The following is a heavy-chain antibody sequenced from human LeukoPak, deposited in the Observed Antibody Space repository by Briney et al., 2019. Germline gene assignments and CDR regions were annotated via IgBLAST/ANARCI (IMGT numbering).Heavy chain of an antibody. CDR1: GGSFSGHY. Sequence: SETLSLTCAVYGGSFSGHYWSWIRQPPGKGLEWIGEINHSGSTNYNPSLKSRVTISVDTSKNQFSLKLSSVTAADTAVYYCARVGAYSSSFSAFDYWGQGTLVTVSS. V-gene: IGHV4-34*01. CDR3: ARVGAYSSSFSAFDY. J-gene: IGHJ4*02. CDR2: INHSGST. D-gene: IGHD6-6*01.